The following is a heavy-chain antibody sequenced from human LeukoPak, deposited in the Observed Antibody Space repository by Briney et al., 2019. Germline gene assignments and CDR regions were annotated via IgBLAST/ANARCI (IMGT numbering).Heavy chain of an antibody. D-gene: IGHD3-22*01. CDR1: GGSFSGYY. CDR2: INHSGST. J-gene: IGHJ4*02. Sequence: SETLSLTCAVYGGSFSGYYWSWIRQPPGKGLEWIGEINHSGSTNYNPSLTSRVTISVDTSKNQFSLKLSSVTAADTAVYYCARHVPTFAYYYDSSGYFDYWGQGTLVTVSS. CDR3: ARHVPTFAYYYDSSGYFDY. V-gene: IGHV4-34*01.